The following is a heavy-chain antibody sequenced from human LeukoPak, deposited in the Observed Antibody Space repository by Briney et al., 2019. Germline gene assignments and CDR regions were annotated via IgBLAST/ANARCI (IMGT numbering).Heavy chain of an antibody. J-gene: IGHJ3*02. V-gene: IGHV1-69*10. CDR3: ARDRGDNWNEDAFDI. Sequence: ASVKVSCKASGGTFSSYAIGWVRQAPGQGLEWMGGIIPILGIANYAQKFQGRVTITADKSTSTAYMELSSLRSEDTAVYYCARDRGDNWNEDAFDIWGQGIMVTVSS. CDR2: IIPILGIA. CDR1: GGTFSSYA. D-gene: IGHD1-20*01.